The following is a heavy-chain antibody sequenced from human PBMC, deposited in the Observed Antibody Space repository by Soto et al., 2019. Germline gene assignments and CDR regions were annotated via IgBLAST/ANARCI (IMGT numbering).Heavy chain of an antibody. CDR3: AISCSGGSFYSGGWFDP. CDR2: IIPIFGTA. D-gene: IGHD2-15*01. Sequence: QVQLVQSGAEVKKPGSSVKVSCKASGGTFSSYAISWVRQAPGQGLEWMGGIIPIFGTANYAQKFQGRVTITADESTSTASMGLSSLRSEDTAVYYCAISCSGGSFYSGGWFDPWGQGTLVTVSS. V-gene: IGHV1-69*01. CDR1: GGTFSSYA. J-gene: IGHJ5*02.